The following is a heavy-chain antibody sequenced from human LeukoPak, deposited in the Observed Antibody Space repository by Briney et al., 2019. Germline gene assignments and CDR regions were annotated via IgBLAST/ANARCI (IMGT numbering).Heavy chain of an antibody. V-gene: IGHV3-7*01. CDR3: ARDQRGYSYVDY. CDR2: IKQDGSEK. D-gene: IGHD5-18*01. Sequence: GGSLRLSCAASGFTFSSYAMSWVRQAPGKGLEWVANIKQDGSEKYYVDSVKGRFTISRDNAKNSLYLQMNSLRAEDTAVYYCARDQRGYSYVDYWGQGTLVTVSS. CDR1: GFTFSSYA. J-gene: IGHJ4*02.